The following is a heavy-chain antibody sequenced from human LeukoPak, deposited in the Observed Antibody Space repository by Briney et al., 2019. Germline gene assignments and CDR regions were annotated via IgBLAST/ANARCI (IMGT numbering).Heavy chain of an antibody. V-gene: IGHV3-30-3*01. CDR1: GFSFNNYV. CDR2: ISYDAINK. Sequence: GGSLRLSCAASGFSFNNYVMHWVRQGPGKGLQWLSFISYDAINKYYSDSVKGRFTISRDNSKNMVYLEINSLRAEDTAVYYCVRESGNQRAFDIWGQGTVVTVS. J-gene: IGHJ3*02. CDR3: VRESGNQRAFDI. D-gene: IGHD1-14*01.